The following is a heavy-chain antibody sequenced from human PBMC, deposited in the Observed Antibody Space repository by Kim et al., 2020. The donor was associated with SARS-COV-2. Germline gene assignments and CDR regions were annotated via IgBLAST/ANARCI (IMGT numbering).Heavy chain of an antibody. Sequence: GGSLRLSCAASGFTFSSYSMNWVRQAPGKGLEWVSSISSSSSYIYYADSVKGRFTISRDNAKNSLYLQMNSLRAEDTAVYYCARGLRYSSSWYVGAAFDIWGQGTMVTVSS. CDR2: ISSSSSYI. CDR1: GFTFSSYS. CDR3: ARGLRYSSSWYVGAAFDI. D-gene: IGHD6-13*01. J-gene: IGHJ3*02. V-gene: IGHV3-21*01.